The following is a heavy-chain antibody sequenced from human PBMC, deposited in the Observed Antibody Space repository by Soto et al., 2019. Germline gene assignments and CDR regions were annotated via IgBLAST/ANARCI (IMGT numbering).Heavy chain of an antibody. V-gene: IGHV1-18*01. CDR1: GYTFTSYG. Sequence: GASVKVSCKASGYTFTSYGISWVRQAPGQGLEWMGRISPNSGSTSYAQKFQGRVTMTRDTSTSTAYMELSSLRSEDTAVYYCARDCTNGVCYYHYGMDVWGQGTTVTVSS. CDR3: ARDCTNGVCYYHYGMDV. D-gene: IGHD2-8*01. J-gene: IGHJ6*02. CDR2: ISPNSGST.